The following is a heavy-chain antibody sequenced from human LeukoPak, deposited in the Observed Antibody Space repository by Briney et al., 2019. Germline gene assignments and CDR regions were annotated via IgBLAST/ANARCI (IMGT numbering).Heavy chain of an antibody. CDR3: ARGRPGLASAGIYDF. D-gene: IGHD6-13*01. J-gene: IGHJ4*02. V-gene: IGHV1-8*01. CDR1: GYTFTSSD. Sequence: GASVKVSCKASGYTFTSSDINWERQATGQGLEWMGWMNPNTDKTGYARNFQGRVTMTKNISISTAYMEVSSLTYEDTAIYYCARGRPGLASAGIYDFWGQGTLITVSS. CDR2: MNPNTDKT.